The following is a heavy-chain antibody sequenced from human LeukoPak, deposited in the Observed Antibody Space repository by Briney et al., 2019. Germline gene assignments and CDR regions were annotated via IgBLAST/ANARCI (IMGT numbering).Heavy chain of an antibody. CDR2: ISLAGRT. Sequence: PSGTLSLTCGVSGGSITTTNYWSWVRQPPGGGLEWIGEISLAGRTRYNPSLKSRVNISIDESKNHLYLNLASVTAADTAVYYCARLHYDSSGYYYFDYWGQGTLVTVSS. CDR1: GGSITTTNY. V-gene: IGHV4-4*02. D-gene: IGHD3-22*01. J-gene: IGHJ4*02. CDR3: ARLHYDSSGYYYFDY.